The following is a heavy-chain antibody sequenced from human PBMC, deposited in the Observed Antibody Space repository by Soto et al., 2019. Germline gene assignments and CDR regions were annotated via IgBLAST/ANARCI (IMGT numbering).Heavy chain of an antibody. J-gene: IGHJ5*02. CDR2: IYYSGST. D-gene: IGHD5-12*01. CDR3: ARGESGGYSGYDGLFWFDP. V-gene: IGHV4-31*03. CDR1: GGSISSGGYY. Sequence: SETLSLTCTVSGGSISSGGYYWSWIRQHPGKGLEWIGYIYYSGSTYYNPSLKSRVTISVDTSKNQFSLKLSSVTAADTAVYYCARGESGGYSGYDGLFWFDPWGQGTLVTVSS.